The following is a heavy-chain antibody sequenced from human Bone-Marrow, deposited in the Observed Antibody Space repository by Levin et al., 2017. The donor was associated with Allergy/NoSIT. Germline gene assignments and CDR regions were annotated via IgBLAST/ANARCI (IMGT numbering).Heavy chain of an antibody. CDR1: GFTFNHYG. V-gene: IGHV3-30*03. D-gene: IGHD3-22*01. J-gene: IGHJ4*02. Sequence: GESLKISCAASGFTFNHYGMHWVRQAPGKGLEWVAVISVDGQSKYFADSVKGRFAISRDNSKNALFLQMNSVRPEDTAVYFCATGTYFYDNTGFRDFEHWGQGTLVTVSS. CDR2: ISVDGQSK. CDR3: ATGTYFYDNTGFRDFEH.